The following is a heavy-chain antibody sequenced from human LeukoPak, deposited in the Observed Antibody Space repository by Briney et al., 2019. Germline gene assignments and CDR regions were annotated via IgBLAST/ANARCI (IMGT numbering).Heavy chain of an antibody. CDR1: GYTFTSYY. CDR2: INPSGGTT. V-gene: IGHV1-46*01. CDR3: ARVGNIQLWPYFDY. D-gene: IGHD5-18*01. Sequence: ASVKVSCKASGYTFTSYYMHWVRQAPGQGLEWMGIINPSGGTTNYAQKFQGRVTMTKYTSTSTAYMELSTLRSDDTAVYYCARVGNIQLWPYFDYWGQGTLVTVSS. J-gene: IGHJ4*01.